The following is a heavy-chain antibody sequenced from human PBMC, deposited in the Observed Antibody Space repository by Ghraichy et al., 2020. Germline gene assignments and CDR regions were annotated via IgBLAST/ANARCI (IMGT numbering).Heavy chain of an antibody. Sequence: SETLSLTCAVYGGSFSGYYWSWIRQPPGKGLEWIGEINHSGSTNYNPSLKSRVTISVDTSKNQFSLKLSSVTAADTAVYYCARLLSPSVATTLFDYWGQGTLVTVSS. CDR3: ARLLSPSVATTLFDY. V-gene: IGHV4-34*01. D-gene: IGHD5-12*01. J-gene: IGHJ4*02. CDR2: INHSGST. CDR1: GGSFSGYY.